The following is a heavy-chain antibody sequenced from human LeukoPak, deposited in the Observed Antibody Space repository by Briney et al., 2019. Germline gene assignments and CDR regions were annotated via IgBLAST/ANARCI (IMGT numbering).Heavy chain of an antibody. Sequence: VKPSQTLSLTCTVSGGSISRGDYYWSWIRQHPGKGLEWIGYIYYSGSTYYNPSLKSRVTISVDTSKNQFSLKLSSVTAADTAVYYCARVRCSGGSCYPPDAFDIWGQGTMVTVSS. D-gene: IGHD2-15*01. J-gene: IGHJ3*02. CDR2: IYYSGST. CDR1: GGSISRGDYY. V-gene: IGHV4-31*03. CDR3: ARVRCSGGSCYPPDAFDI.